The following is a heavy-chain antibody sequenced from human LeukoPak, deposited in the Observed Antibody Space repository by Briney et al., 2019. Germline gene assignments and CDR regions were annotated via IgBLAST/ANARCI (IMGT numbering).Heavy chain of an antibody. V-gene: IGHV3-7*03. CDR3: ASRIAVAEGLDY. CDR1: GFNFNNYW. Sequence: PGGSLRLSCAASGFNFNNYWMSWLRQAPGKGLEWVANIKHDGSEEYYVDSVKGRFTIVRDNAYNSLYLQMNSLRAEDTAVYYCASRIAVAEGLDYWGQGTLVTVSS. D-gene: IGHD6-19*01. CDR2: IKHDGSEE. J-gene: IGHJ4*02.